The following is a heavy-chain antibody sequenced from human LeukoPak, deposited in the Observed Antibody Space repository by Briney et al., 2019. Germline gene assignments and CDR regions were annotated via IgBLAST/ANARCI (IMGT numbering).Heavy chain of an antibody. Sequence: RSGGSLRLSCAASGFTFRRYGMSWVRQAPGKGLEWVSAISGSGGNTFYADSVKGRFTISRDNSKNTLYLQMNSLRAEDTAVYYCAKAVVIVPTATPFDYWGQGTLVTVSS. V-gene: IGHV3-23*01. CDR2: ISGSGGNT. CDR1: GFTFRRYG. D-gene: IGHD2-2*01. CDR3: AKAVVIVPTATPFDY. J-gene: IGHJ4*02.